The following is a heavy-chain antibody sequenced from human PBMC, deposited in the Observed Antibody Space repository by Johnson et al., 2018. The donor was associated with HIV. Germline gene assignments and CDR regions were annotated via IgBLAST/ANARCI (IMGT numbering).Heavy chain of an antibody. CDR2: ISWCGGRT. CDR3: AKDQGWRWLQSGGAFDI. Sequence: VQLVESGRGVVQPGGSLRLSCAASGFTSSSYAMSWVRQAPGKGLAWVPGISWCGGRTNYADSVKGRFSISRDNAKNSLYLQMNSLRAEDTALYYCAKDQGWRWLQSGGAFDIWGQGTMVTVSS. J-gene: IGHJ3*02. V-gene: IGHV3-23*04. D-gene: IGHD5-24*01. CDR1: GFTSSSYA.